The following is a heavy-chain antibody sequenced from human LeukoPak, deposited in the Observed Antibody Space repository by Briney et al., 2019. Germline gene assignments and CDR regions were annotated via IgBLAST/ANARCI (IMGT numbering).Heavy chain of an antibody. CDR2: INWNGGST. J-gene: IGHJ5*02. Sequence: GGSLRLSCAASGFTFDDYGMSWVRQAPGKGLEWVSGINWNGGSTGYADSVKGRFTISRDNAKNSLYLQMNSLRAEDTALYHCARDLGSSWTGHWFDPWGQGTLVTVPS. CDR3: ARDLGSSWTGHWFDP. D-gene: IGHD6-13*01. V-gene: IGHV3-20*01. CDR1: GFTFDDYG.